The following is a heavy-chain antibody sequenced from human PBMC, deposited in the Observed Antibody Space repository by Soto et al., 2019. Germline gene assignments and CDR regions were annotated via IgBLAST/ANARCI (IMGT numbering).Heavy chain of an antibody. CDR1: GYTLTELS. V-gene: IGHV1-24*01. CDR2: FDPEDGET. Sequence: GASVKVSCKVSGYTLTELSMHWVRQAPGKGLEWMGGFDPEDGETIYAQKFQGRVTMTEDTSTDTAYMELSSLRSEDTAVYYCATHTWPHYVILTGTHPGHEAFHIWGQATMVTVSS. D-gene: IGHD3-9*01. J-gene: IGHJ3*02. CDR3: ATHTWPHYVILTGTHPGHEAFHI.